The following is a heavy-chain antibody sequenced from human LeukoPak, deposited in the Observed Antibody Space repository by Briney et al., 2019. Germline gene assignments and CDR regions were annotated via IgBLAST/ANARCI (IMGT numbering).Heavy chain of an antibody. Sequence: GGSLRLSCAASGFTFSTYTMNWVRQPPGKGLEWVSNIGTSSSTIYYADSVKGRFTISRDNAKNSLYLQMNSLRADDTAVYYCARFAAGGSYYYYMDVWGKGTTDTVSS. V-gene: IGHV3-48*01. D-gene: IGHD6-25*01. CDR2: IGTSSSTI. CDR1: GFTFSTYT. CDR3: ARFAAGGSYYYYMDV. J-gene: IGHJ6*03.